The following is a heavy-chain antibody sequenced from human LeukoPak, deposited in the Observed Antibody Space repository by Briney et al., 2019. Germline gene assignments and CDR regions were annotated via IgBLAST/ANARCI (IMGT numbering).Heavy chain of an antibody. V-gene: IGHV4-59*01. D-gene: IGHD2-15*01. J-gene: IGHJ2*01. CDR1: GGSISSYY. Sequence: PSETLSLTCTVSGGSISSYYWSWIRQPPGKGLEWIGYIYYSGSTNYNPSLESRVTISVDTSKNQFSLKLSSVTAADTAVYYCARVVVAATYHWYFDLWGRGTLVTVSS. CDR3: ARVVVAATYHWYFDL. CDR2: IYYSGST.